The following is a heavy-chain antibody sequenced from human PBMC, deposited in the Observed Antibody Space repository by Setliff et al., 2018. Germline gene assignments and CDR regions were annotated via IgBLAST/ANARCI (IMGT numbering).Heavy chain of an antibody. J-gene: IGHJ4*01. CDR2: IIGSGIST. V-gene: IGHV3-23*01. CDR3: AKSPHDFWSGRVFVDY. CDR1: GFSFSSYA. D-gene: IGHD3-3*01. Sequence: LRLSCAASGFSFSSYAMSWVRQAPGKGLEWVSTIIGSGISTYYSDSVQGRFTISRDNHKNTLHLQMNSLRVEDTAIYYCAKSPHDFWSGRVFVDYWGQGMLVTVSS.